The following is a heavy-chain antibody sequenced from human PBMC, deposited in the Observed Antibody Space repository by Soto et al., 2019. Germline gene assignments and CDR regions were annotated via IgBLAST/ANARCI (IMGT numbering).Heavy chain of an antibody. V-gene: IGHV3-23*01. Sequence: EVQLLVSGGGLVQPGGSLRLSCAASGFTFSSYAMSWVRQAPGKGLEWVSAISGSGGSTYYADSVKGRFTISRDNSKNTLYLQMNSLRAEDTAVYYCAKAGSGSPYSGRYYYYGMDVWGQGTTVTVSS. CDR1: GFTFSSYA. CDR2: ISGSGGST. D-gene: IGHD6-19*01. CDR3: AKAGSGSPYSGRYYYYGMDV. J-gene: IGHJ6*02.